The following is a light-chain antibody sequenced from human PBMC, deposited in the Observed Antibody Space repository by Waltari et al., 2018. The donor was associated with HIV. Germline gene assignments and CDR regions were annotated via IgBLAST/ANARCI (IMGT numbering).Light chain of an antibody. V-gene: IGLV3-19*01. CDR2: GKN. Sequence: SSELTQDPAVSVALGQTVRITCQGDSLRSYYASWYQQKPGQAPVLVIYGKNNRPSGIPDRFSGSSSGNTASLTITGAQAEDEADYYCNSRDNNDNHVVFGGGTKVTVL. J-gene: IGLJ2*01. CDR1: SLRSYY. CDR3: NSRDNNDNHVV.